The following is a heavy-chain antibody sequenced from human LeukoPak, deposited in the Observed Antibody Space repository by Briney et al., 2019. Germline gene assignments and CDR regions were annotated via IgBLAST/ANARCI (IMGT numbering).Heavy chain of an antibody. J-gene: IGHJ4*02. CDR1: GFTFSSYG. D-gene: IGHD3-22*01. CDR2: IRYDGSNK. CDR3: ASNTYYYDSSGYRFDY. Sequence: SGGSLRLSCAASGFTFSSYGMHWVRQAPGKGLEWVAFIRYDGSNKYYADSVKGRFTISRDNSKNTLYLQMNSLRAEDTAVYYCASNTYYYDSSGYRFDYWGQGTLVTASS. V-gene: IGHV3-30*02.